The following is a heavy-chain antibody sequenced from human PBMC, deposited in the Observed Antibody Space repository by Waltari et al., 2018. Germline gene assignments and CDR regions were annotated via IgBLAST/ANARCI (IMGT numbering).Heavy chain of an antibody. CDR2: VLGSGRT. Sequence: QLQLQESGPGLVKPSGTLSLICAVSGDSMSNNWWSWVRQSPGKGLEWIGQVLGSGRTNYNPSFASRVTILLDTSTYQFALKMTSATAADTALYYCARDRGRGLYLDTWGQGILVTVSP. CDR1: GDSMSNNW. CDR3: ARDRGRGLYLDT. D-gene: IGHD2-15*01. V-gene: IGHV4-4*02. J-gene: IGHJ4*02.